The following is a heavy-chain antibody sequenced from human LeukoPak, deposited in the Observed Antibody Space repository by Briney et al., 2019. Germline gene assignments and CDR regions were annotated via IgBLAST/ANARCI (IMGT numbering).Heavy chain of an antibody. Sequence: PGGSLRLSCAASGLPFSNAWMTWVRQAPGKGLEWVGRIKSKTDGGTTDYAAPVKGRFTIPRDDSKNTLYLQMNSLRTEDTALYYCTSSGTSGAGDFDYWGQGTLVTVSS. CDR3: TSSGTSGAGDFDY. J-gene: IGHJ4*02. D-gene: IGHD1-26*01. CDR2: IKSKTDGGTT. CDR1: GLPFSNAW. V-gene: IGHV3-15*01.